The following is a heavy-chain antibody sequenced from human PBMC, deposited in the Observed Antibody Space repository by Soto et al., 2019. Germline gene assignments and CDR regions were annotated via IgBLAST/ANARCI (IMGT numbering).Heavy chain of an antibody. CDR1: GYTFTSYD. CDR3: ARGVEPDYGDIRRGEPYYYYYMDV. D-gene: IGHD4-17*01. CDR2: MNPNSGNT. J-gene: IGHJ6*03. V-gene: IGHV1-8*01. Sequence: GASVKVSCKASGYTFTSYDINWVRQATGQGLEWMGWMNPNSGNTGYAQKFQGRVTMTRNTPISTAYMELSSLRSEDTAVYYCARGVEPDYGDIRRGEPYYYYYMDVWGKGTTVTVSS.